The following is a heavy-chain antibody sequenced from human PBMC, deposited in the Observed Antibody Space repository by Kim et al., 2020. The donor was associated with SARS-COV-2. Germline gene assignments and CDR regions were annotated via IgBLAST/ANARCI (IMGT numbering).Heavy chain of an antibody. CDR3: ARDGEYTMTAGMDV. Sequence: SETLSLTCTVSGGSISSYYWSWIRQPPGKGLEWIGYIYYSGSTNYNPSLKSRVTISVDTSKNQFSLKLSSVTAADTAVYYCARDGEYTMTAGMDVWGQGTTVTVCS. V-gene: IGHV4-59*13. CDR2: IYYSGST. D-gene: IGHD3-22*01. J-gene: IGHJ6*02. CDR1: GGSISSYY.